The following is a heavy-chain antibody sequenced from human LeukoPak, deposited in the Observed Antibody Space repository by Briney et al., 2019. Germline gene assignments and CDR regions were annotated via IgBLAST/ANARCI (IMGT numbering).Heavy chain of an antibody. CDR1: GFTFSSYL. CDR3: ARGRGGGDFDY. J-gene: IGHJ4*02. V-gene: IGHV3-7*01. CDR2: IKQDGSEK. Sequence: GGSLRLSCAASGFTFSSYLMTWVRQAPGKGLEWVANIKQDGSEKYYVDSVKGRFTISRDNAKNSLYLQMNSLRAEDTAVYYCARGRGGGDFDYWGQGTLVTVSS.